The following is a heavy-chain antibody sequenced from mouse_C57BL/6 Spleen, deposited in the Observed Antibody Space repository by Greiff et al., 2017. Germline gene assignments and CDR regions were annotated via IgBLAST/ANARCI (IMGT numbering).Heavy chain of an antibody. J-gene: IGHJ2*01. Sequence: VQLQQSGPELVKPGASVKISCKASGYTFTDYYMNWVKQSHGKSLEWIGDINPNNGGTCYNQKFKGKATLTVDKSSSTAYMELRSLTSEDSAVYYCARGIWPDYWGQGTTPTVSS. D-gene: IGHD1-1*02. CDR2: INPNNGGT. V-gene: IGHV1-26*01. CDR3: ARGIWPDY. CDR1: GYTFTDYY.